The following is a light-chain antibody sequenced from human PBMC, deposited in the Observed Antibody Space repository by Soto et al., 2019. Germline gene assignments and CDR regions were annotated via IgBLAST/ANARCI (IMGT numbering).Light chain of an antibody. J-gene: IGLJ3*02. Sequence: QAVVTQTPSASGTPGQRVTISCSGSSSNIGSNSVNWYQQLPGTAPKLLIYSSNQRPAGVPDRFSGSKSGTSASLAISGLQSEDEADYYCATWDDSLNGQVFGGGTKLTVL. CDR2: SSN. CDR1: SSNIGSNS. V-gene: IGLV1-44*01. CDR3: ATWDDSLNGQV.